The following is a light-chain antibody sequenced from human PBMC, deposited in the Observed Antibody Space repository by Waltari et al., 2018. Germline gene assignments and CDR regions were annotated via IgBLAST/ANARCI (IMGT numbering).Light chain of an antibody. CDR1: SSDVGFYNY. Sequence: QSALTQPASVPGSPGHSITISCYGTSSDVGFYNYASWYQQHPGKAPKLMIYDVSQRPSGGSDRFSGSKSGNTASLTISGLQAEDEADYYCNSYTGSSSWVFGGGTKVTV. CDR3: NSYTGSSSWV. CDR2: DVS. J-gene: IGLJ3*02. V-gene: IGLV2-14*01.